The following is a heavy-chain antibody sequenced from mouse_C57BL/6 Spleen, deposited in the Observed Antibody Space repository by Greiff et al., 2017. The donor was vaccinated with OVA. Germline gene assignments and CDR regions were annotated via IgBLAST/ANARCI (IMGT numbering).Heavy chain of an antibody. CDR3: ARRGELLFDY. Sequence: QVQLQQPGAELVKPGASVKLSCKASGYTFTSYWMQWVKQRPGQGLEWIGEIDPSDSYTNYNQKFKGKATLTVDTSSSTAYMQLSSLTSEDYAVYYCARRGELLFDYWGQGTTLTVSS. J-gene: IGHJ2*01. CDR1: GYTFTSYW. D-gene: IGHD2-12*01. CDR2: IDPSDSYT. V-gene: IGHV1-50*01.